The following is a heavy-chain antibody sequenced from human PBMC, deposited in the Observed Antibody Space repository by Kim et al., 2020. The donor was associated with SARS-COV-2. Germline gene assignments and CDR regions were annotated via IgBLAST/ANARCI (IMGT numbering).Heavy chain of an antibody. CDR2: ISYDGSNK. V-gene: IGHV3-30*04. D-gene: IGHD4-17*01. CDR3: ARSGPYAGGDGDWYFDL. CDR1: GFTFSSYA. Sequence: GGSLRLSCAASGFTFSSYAMHWVRQAPGKGLEWVAVISYDGSNKYYAHSVKGRFTISRDNSKNTLYLQMNSLRAEDTAVYYCARSGPYAGGDGDWYFDLWGRGTLVTVSS. J-gene: IGHJ2*01.